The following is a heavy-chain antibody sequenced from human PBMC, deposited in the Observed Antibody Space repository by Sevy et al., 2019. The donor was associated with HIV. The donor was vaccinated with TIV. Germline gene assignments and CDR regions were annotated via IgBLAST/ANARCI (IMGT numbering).Heavy chain of an antibody. Sequence: GGSLRLSCAASGFTFSSYWMSWVRQAPGKGLEWMANIKQDGSEKYYVDSVKGRFTISRDNAKNSLYLQMNSLRAEDTAVYYCASGDCSGGSCYSPLTYYYYYYMDVWGKGTTVTVSS. CDR1: GFTFSSYW. D-gene: IGHD2-15*01. V-gene: IGHV3-7*01. CDR2: IKQDGSEK. CDR3: ASGDCSGGSCYSPLTYYYYYYMDV. J-gene: IGHJ6*03.